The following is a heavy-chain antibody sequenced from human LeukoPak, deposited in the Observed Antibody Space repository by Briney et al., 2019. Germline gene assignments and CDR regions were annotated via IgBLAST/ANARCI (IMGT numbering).Heavy chain of an antibody. CDR2: VSSSGSTI. Sequence: SLRLSCAASGFTFSSYWMSWVRQAPGKGLEWVSYVSSSGSTIYYADSVKGRFTISRDNAKNSLYLQMNSLRAEDTAVYYCAELGITMIGGVWGKGTTVTISS. J-gene: IGHJ6*04. CDR1: GFTFSSYW. CDR3: AELGITMIGGV. V-gene: IGHV3-48*03. D-gene: IGHD3-10*02.